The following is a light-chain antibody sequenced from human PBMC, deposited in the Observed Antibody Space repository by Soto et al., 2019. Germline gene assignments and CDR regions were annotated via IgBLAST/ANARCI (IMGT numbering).Light chain of an antibody. Sequence: EIVMTQSPATLPVSPGERATLSCRASQSVSSNLAWYQQKPGQAPRLLIYGASTRATGIPARFSGSGSGTDFTLTISRLEPEDFAVYYCQQYGSSPWTFGQGTKVDIK. CDR3: QQYGSSPWT. J-gene: IGKJ1*01. V-gene: IGKV3-15*01. CDR2: GAS. CDR1: QSVSSN.